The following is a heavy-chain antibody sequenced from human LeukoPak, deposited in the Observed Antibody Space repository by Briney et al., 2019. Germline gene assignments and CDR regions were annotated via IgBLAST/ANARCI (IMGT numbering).Heavy chain of an antibody. Sequence: GGSLRLSCVASGFTVDTYWMSWVRQAPGKGLEWVSVISGSGGSTYYADSVKGRFTISRDNSKNTLSLQMNSLRAEDTAVYYCAMNYGSGSYWSFDYWGQGTLVAVSS. CDR2: ISGSGGST. CDR1: GFTVDTYW. D-gene: IGHD3-10*01. V-gene: IGHV3-23*01. CDR3: AMNYGSGSYWSFDY. J-gene: IGHJ4*02.